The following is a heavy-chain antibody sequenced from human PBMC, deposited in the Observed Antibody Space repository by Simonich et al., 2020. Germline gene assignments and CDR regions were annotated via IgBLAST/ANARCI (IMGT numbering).Heavy chain of an antibody. CDR2: IGGSGGST. CDR3: AKEESYSSTSCYDAFDI. D-gene: IGHD2-2*01. CDR1: GFTFSSYA. J-gene: IGHJ3*02. V-gene: IGHV3-23*01. Sequence: EVQLLESGGGLVQPGGSLRLACAASGFTFSSYALSWVRQAPGEGWEVFSVIGGSGGSTYYADSVKGRFTISRDNSKNTLYLQMNSLRAEDTAVYYCAKEESYSSTSCYDAFDIWGQGTMVTVSS.